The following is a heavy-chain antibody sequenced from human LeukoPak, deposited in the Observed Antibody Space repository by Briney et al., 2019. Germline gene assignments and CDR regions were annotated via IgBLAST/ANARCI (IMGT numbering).Heavy chain of an antibody. J-gene: IGHJ6*03. Sequence: GESLKISCKGSGYSFTSYWIGWVRQMPGKGLEWMGIIYPGDSDTRYSPSFQGQVTISADKSISTAYLQWSSLKASETAMYYYARHGFGSSGYYYYYYYMDVWGKGTTVTVSS. CDR2: IYPGDSDT. D-gene: IGHD3-22*01. CDR1: GYSFTSYW. V-gene: IGHV5-51*01. CDR3: ARHGFGSSGYYYYYYYMDV.